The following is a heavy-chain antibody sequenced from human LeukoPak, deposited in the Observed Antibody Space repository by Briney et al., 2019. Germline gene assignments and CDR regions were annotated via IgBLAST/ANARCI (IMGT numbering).Heavy chain of an antibody. CDR3: ARGPGYSYGYSVYYYYYMDV. Sequence: GGSLRLSCAASGFTVSSNYMSWVRQAPGKGLEWVSVIYSGGSTYYAESVKGRFTISRDNAKNSLYLQMNSLRAEDTAVYYCARGPGYSYGYSVYYYYYMDVWGKGTTVTVSS. CDR1: GFTVSSNY. D-gene: IGHD5-18*01. J-gene: IGHJ6*03. V-gene: IGHV3-53*01. CDR2: IYSGGST.